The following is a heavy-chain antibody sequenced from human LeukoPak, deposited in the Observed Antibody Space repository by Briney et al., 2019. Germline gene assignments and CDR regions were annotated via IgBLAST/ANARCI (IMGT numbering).Heavy chain of an antibody. CDR1: GGSISSDCCY. D-gene: IGHD3-16*01. CDR2: IYYLGTT. CDR3: ARRPRGELDY. J-gene: IGHJ4*02. Sequence: SETLSLTCSVSGGSISSDCCYWAWIRQPTGKGPGWIGSIYYLGTTHYNPSLKSRVTISVDTSRNQFSLKLTSVTAADTAVYFCARRPRGELDYWGQGALVTVSS. V-gene: IGHV4-39*01.